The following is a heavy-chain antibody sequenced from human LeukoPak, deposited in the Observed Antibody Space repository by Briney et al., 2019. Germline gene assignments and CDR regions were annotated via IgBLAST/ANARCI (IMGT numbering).Heavy chain of an antibody. CDR1: GFTFSTYG. Sequence: GGSLRLSCAASGFTFSTYGMHWVRQAPGKELEWVAIISYDGNNKYYGDSVKGRFTISRDSSKNTLYLQMNSLRVEDTAVYYCAKDPQRGEGCFDYWGQGTLVTVSS. CDR3: AKDPQRGEGCFDY. V-gene: IGHV3-30*18. CDR2: ISYDGNNK. J-gene: IGHJ4*02. D-gene: IGHD3-16*01.